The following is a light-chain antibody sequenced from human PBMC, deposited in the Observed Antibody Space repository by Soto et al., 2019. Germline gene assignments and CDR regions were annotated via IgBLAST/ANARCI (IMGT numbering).Light chain of an antibody. CDR3: SSYTISSTWV. J-gene: IGLJ3*02. CDR1: SNDVGFYSY. CDR2: EVT. V-gene: IGLV2-14*01. Sequence: QSALTQPASVSGSPGQSITISCTGTSNDVGFYSYVSWYQQHPGKAPKLIIYEVTNRPSGVSDHFSGSKSDNTASLTIPGLQAEDEADYYCSSYTISSTWVFGGGTKVTVL.